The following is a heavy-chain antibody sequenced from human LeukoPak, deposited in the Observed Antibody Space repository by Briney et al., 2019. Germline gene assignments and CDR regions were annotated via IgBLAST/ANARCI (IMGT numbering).Heavy chain of an antibody. V-gene: IGHV3-48*04. Sequence: PGGSLRLSCAASGFTFSSYSMNWVRQAPGKGQEWVSYISSSSSTIYYADSVKGRFTISRDNAKNSLYLQMNSLRAEDTAVYYCARYYDSSGSDAFDIWGQGTMVTVSS. D-gene: IGHD3-22*01. CDR1: GFTFSSYS. J-gene: IGHJ3*02. CDR3: ARYYDSSGSDAFDI. CDR2: ISSSSSTI.